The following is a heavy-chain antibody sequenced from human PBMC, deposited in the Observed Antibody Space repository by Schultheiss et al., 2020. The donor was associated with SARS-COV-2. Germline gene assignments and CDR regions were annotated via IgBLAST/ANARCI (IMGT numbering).Heavy chain of an antibody. Sequence: ASVKVSCKASGYTFTGYYMHWVRQAPGQGLEWMGWINPNSGGTNYAQKFQGRVTITADESTSTAYMELSSLRPEDTAVYYCARDHDSDTVDETPTSSWDWYFDLWGRGTPVTVSS. CDR1: GYTFTGYY. CDR2: INPNSGGT. D-gene: IGHD2-2*01. CDR3: ARDHDSDTVDETPTSSWDWYFDL. V-gene: IGHV1-2*02. J-gene: IGHJ2*01.